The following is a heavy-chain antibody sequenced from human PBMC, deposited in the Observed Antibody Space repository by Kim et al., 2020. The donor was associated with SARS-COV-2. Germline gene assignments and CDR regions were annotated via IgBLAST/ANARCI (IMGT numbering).Heavy chain of an antibody. Sequence: ASVKVSCKASGYTFTSYGISWVRQAPGQGLEWMGWISAYNGNTNYAQKLQGRVTMTTDTSTSTAYMELRSLRSDDTAVYYCARESVKRGYSYGYDAFDIWGQGTMVTVSS. CDR3: ARESVKRGYSYGYDAFDI. J-gene: IGHJ3*02. CDR2: ISAYNGNT. V-gene: IGHV1-18*01. CDR1: GYTFTSYG. D-gene: IGHD5-18*01.